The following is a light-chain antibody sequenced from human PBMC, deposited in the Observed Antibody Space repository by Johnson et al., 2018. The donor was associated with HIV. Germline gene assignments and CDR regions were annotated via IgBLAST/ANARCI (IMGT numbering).Light chain of an antibody. CDR1: SSNIGNNY. J-gene: IGLJ1*01. CDR3: GTWDRSLSEGV. CDR2: DNN. Sequence: QSVLTQPPSVSAAPGQKVTISCSGSSSNIGNNYVSWYQQLPGTAPKLLIYDNNKRPSGIPDRLSGSKSGTSATLGITGLQTGDVSGYYCGTWDRSLSEGVFGPETKVPVL. V-gene: IGLV1-51*01.